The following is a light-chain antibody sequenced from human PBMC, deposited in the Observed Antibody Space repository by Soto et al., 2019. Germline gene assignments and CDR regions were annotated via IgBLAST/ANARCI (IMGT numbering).Light chain of an antibody. J-gene: IGKJ1*01. CDR3: QQYNSSWT. CDR1: QSISSW. CDR2: DAS. V-gene: IGKV1-5*01. Sequence: DIQMTQSPSTLSASVGDRVTITCRASQSISSWLAWYQQKPGKAPKLLIYDASSLESGVPSRFRGSGSGTEFTLTISSLQPDDFATYYCQQYNSSWTFGQGTKVDIK.